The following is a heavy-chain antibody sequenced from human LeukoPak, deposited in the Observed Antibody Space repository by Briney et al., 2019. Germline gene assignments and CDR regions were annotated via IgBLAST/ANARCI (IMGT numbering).Heavy chain of an antibody. Sequence: PSETLSLTCTVSGGSISSYYWSWIRQPPGKGLEWIGYIYYSGSTYYNPSLKSRVTISVDTSKNQFPLKLSSVTAADTAVYYCARHVSAYSVDYWGQGTLVTVSS. V-gene: IGHV4-59*08. CDR2: IYYSGST. J-gene: IGHJ4*02. D-gene: IGHD2-15*01. CDR3: ARHVSAYSVDY. CDR1: GGSISSYY.